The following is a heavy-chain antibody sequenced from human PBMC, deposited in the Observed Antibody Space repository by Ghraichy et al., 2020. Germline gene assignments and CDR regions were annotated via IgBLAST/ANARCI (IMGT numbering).Heavy chain of an antibody. V-gene: IGHV3-23*01. J-gene: IGHJ4*02. CDR1: GFTFSSFA. D-gene: IGHD3-22*01. CDR3: AKGYSTAFYYDNSGFDH. Sequence: GGSLRLSCAASGFTFSSFAMSWVRQAPGKGLEWVAAISGSNIIIHYADSVMGRFTISRDNSKNTLSLHMNSLRAEDTAVYYCAKGYSTAFYYDNSGFDHWGQGTLVAVSS. CDR2: ISGSNIII.